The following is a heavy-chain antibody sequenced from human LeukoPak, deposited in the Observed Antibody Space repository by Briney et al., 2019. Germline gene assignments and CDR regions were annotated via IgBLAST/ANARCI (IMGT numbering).Heavy chain of an antibody. CDR3: ARPGHYDILTGYYEHNWYFDL. CDR2: IYYSGST. V-gene: IGHV4-39*01. CDR1: GGSISSSSYY. D-gene: IGHD3-9*01. J-gene: IGHJ2*01. Sequence: PSETLSLTCTVSGGSISSSSYYWGWIRQPPGKGLEWIGSIYYSGSTYYNPSLKSRVTISVDTSKNQFSLKLTSVTAADTAVYYCARPGHYDILTGYYEHNWYFDLWGRGTLVTVSS.